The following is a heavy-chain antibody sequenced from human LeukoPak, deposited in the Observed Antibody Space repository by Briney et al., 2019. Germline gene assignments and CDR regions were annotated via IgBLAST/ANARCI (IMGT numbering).Heavy chain of an antibody. J-gene: IGHJ5*02. CDR3: ARGRRARIAVAGYNWFDP. CDR1: GGSFSGYY. Sequence: PSETLSLTCAVYGGSFSGYYWSWIRQPPGKGLEWLGEINHSGSTNYNPSLKSRVTISVDTSKNQFSLKLSSVTAADTAVYYCARGRRARIAVAGYNWFDPWGQGTLVTVSS. D-gene: IGHD6-19*01. CDR2: INHSGST. V-gene: IGHV4-34*01.